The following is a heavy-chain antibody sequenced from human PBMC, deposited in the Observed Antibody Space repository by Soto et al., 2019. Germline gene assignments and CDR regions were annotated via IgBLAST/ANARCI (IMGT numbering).Heavy chain of an antibody. CDR3: AKDQGTGTARRFYYGMDV. CDR1: GFTFSSYA. CDR2: VSVSGGTT. J-gene: IGHJ6*02. V-gene: IGHV3-23*01. D-gene: IGHD1-1*01. Sequence: GGSLRLSCAASGFTFSSYAMSWVRQAPGKGLEWVSGVSVSGGTTYYADSVKGRFTISRDDSKNTLYLQMNTLRVEDTAVYYCAKDQGTGTARRFYYGMDVWVQGTTVAVS.